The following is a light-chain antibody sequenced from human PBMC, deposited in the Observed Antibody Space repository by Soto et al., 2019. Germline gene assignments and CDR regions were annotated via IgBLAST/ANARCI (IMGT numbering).Light chain of an antibody. V-gene: IGKV3-20*01. J-gene: IGKJ1*01. CDR3: QQQWT. Sequence: EIVLTQSPATLSLSPGERATLSCRASQSVSRSYLAWYQQKPGKAPRLLIYGASSRATGIPDRFSGSGSGTDFTLTISRLEHEDFAVYYCQQQWTFGQGTKVDIK. CDR1: QSVSRSY. CDR2: GAS.